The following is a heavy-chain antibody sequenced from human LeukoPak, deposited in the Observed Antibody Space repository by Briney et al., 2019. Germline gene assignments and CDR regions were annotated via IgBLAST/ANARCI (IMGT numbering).Heavy chain of an antibody. J-gene: IGHJ3*02. V-gene: IGHV4-59*05. CDR2: IYYSGST. D-gene: IGHD3-22*01. Sequence: KTSETLSLTRTVSGGSISSYYGSWIRQPPGKGLEWIGSIYYSGSTYYNPSLKSRVTISVDTSKNQFSLKLSSVTAADTAVYYCARQSSYYYDSSPLRAFDIWGQGTMVTVSS. CDR1: GGSISSYY. CDR3: ARQSSYYYDSSPLRAFDI.